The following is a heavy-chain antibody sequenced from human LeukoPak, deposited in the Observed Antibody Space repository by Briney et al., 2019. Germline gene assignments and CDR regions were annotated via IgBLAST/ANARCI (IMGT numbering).Heavy chain of an antibody. CDR3: ARQSGYYYDSSGYYYLDY. J-gene: IGHJ4*02. V-gene: IGHV5-51*01. CDR2: IYPGDSDT. Sequence: GESLKISCKGSGYSFTSYWIGWVRQMPGKGLEWMGIIYPGDSDTRYSPSFQGQVTISADESISTAYLQWSSLKASDTGMYYCARQSGYYYDSSGYYYLDYWGQGTLVTVSS. CDR1: GYSFTSYW. D-gene: IGHD3-22*01.